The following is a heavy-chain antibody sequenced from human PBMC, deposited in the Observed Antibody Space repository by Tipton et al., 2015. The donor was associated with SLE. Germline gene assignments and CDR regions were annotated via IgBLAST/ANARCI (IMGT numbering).Heavy chain of an antibody. J-gene: IGHJ6*02. D-gene: IGHD3-16*01. V-gene: IGHV5-51*01. CDR2: IYPGDSDT. CDR1: GYSFTSYW. CDR3: ARQDYRGYYYYGMDV. Sequence: VQSGAEVKKPGESLKISCKGSGYSFTSYWIGWVRQMPGKGLEWMGIIYPGDSDTRYSPSFQGQVTISADKSTSTAYLQWSSLRASDTAIYYCARQDYRGYYYYGMDVWGQGTTVTVSS.